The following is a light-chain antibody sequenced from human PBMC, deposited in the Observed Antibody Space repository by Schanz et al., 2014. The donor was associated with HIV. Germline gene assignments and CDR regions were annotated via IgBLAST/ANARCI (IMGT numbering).Light chain of an antibody. V-gene: IGLV2-14*02. CDR1: SSDVGSYNL. CDR2: EVS. Sequence: QSALTQPASVSGSPGQSITISCTGTSSDVGSYNLVSWYQQHPGKAPKLMIYEVSKRPSGVSDRFSGSKSDNTASLTIFGLQADDEADYYCSSFRSNTTWVFGGGTKLTVL. CDR3: SSFRSNTTWV. J-gene: IGLJ3*02.